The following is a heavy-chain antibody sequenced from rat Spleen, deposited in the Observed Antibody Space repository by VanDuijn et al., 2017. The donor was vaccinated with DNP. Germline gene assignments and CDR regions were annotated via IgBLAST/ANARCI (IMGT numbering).Heavy chain of an antibody. CDR1: GFTFNNYW. J-gene: IGHJ4*01. CDR2: IATSGGST. Sequence: EVQLVESGGDLVQPGRSLKLSCVASGFTFNNYWMTWIRPVPGKGLEWVASIATSGGSTYYPDSVKGRFTISRDDAKNTLYLQMNSLRSEDTATYYCVRVNSGFLYYALDAWGQGTSVTVSS. CDR3: VRVNSGFLYYALDA. D-gene: IGHD4-4*01. V-gene: IGHV5-31*01.